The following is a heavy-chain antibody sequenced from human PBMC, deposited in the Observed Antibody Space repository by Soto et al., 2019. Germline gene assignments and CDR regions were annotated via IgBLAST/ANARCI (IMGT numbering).Heavy chain of an antibody. Sequence: SETLSLTCTVSGDSISTFYWGWMRQSPGKELEWIGYVYYTGSTNYNPSLKSRVTISVDRSKNQFSLKLTSANAAVTAVYYCARGRTVRNYADDSSDYFYYFDYWGQGTQVTVSS. V-gene: IGHV4-59*01. J-gene: IGHJ4*02. CDR2: VYYTGST. CDR3: ARGRTVRNYADDSSDYFYYFDY. CDR1: GDSISTFY. D-gene: IGHD3-22*01.